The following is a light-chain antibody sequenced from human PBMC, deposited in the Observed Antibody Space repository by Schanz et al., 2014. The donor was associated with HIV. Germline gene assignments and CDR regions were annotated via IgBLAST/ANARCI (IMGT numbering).Light chain of an antibody. Sequence: QSALTQPASVSGSPGQSITISCTGTSSDVGSYNLVSWYQQHPGKAPKLMIYEVSKRPSGVSSRFSGSKSGNTASLTISGLQAEDEADYYCSSYTSSSTLEFGGGTKLTVL. J-gene: IGLJ2*01. CDR3: SSYTSSSTLE. CDR1: SSDVGSYNL. V-gene: IGLV2-14*02. CDR2: EVS.